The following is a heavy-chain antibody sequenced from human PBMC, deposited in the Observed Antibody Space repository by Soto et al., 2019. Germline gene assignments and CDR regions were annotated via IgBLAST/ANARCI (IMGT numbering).Heavy chain of an antibody. Sequence: SETLSLTCTVSGGSISISSYYWGWIRQPPGKGLEWIGSIYYSGSTYYNPSLKSRVTISVDTSKNQFSLKLSSVTAADTAVYYCERQERRNYYDSSGYYWAPTFFGQFDYWGQGTLVTVSS. CDR3: ERQERRNYYDSSGYYWAPTFFGQFDY. CDR2: IYYSGST. D-gene: IGHD3-22*01. CDR1: GGSISISSYY. J-gene: IGHJ4*02. V-gene: IGHV4-39*01.